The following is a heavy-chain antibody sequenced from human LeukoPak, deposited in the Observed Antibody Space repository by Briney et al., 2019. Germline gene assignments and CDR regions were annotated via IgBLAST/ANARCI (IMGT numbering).Heavy chain of an antibody. V-gene: IGHV1-2*02. CDR1: GYTFTGYY. Sequence: GASVKVSCKASGYTFTGYYMHWVRQAPGQGLEWMGWINPNSGGTNYAQKFQGRVTMTRDTSISTAYMELSRLRSDDTAVYYCARLVDGSEPDQMVFDYWGQGTLVTVSS. CDR3: ARLVDGSEPDQMVFDY. J-gene: IGHJ4*02. CDR2: INPNSGGT. D-gene: IGHD3-10*01.